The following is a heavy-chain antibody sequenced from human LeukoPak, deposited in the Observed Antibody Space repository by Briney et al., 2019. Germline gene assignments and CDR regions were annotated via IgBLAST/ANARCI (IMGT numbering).Heavy chain of an antibody. CDR2: IGTAGDT. J-gene: IGHJ4*02. D-gene: IGHD3-10*01. CDR1: GFTFSSYD. V-gene: IGHV3-13*01. Sequence: GGSLRLSCAASGFTFSSYDTHWVRQATGKGLEWVSAIGTAGDTYYPGSVKGRFTISRENAKNSLYLQMNSLRAGDTAVYYCARGQTMVRGVIISYPPDYWGQGTLVTVSS. CDR3: ARGQTMVRGVIISYPPDY.